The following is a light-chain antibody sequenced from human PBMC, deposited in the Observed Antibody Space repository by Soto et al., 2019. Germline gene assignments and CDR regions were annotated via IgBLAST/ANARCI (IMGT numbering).Light chain of an antibody. CDR2: LGS. CDR1: QSRLQRNGNKY. Sequence: DIVMTQSPLSLPGTPGETASISFRSSQSRLQRNGNKYLGWFVQKPGQSPQLLIYLGSSRASGVPDRFSASGSGTDFALKISRVEAEDVGIYYCMQVLQAPPTFGGGTKV. CDR3: MQVLQAPPT. V-gene: IGKV2-28*01. J-gene: IGKJ4*01.